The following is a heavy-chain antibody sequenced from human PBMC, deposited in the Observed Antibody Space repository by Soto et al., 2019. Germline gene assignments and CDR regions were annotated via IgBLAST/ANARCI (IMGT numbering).Heavy chain of an antibody. V-gene: IGHV1-18*01. Sequence: VSLKVSCNVSGYTFTNFGISWVRQAPGEGLEWMGFIDPLHGNIDYADKFQGRVIMTTETSTSTAYMEPRRLRFEDTALYYCARDPSLRTWRKTHXWCQATLLTVSX. J-gene: IGHJ4*02. CDR2: IDPLHGNI. CDR3: ARDPSLRTWRKTHX. CDR1: GYTFTNFG.